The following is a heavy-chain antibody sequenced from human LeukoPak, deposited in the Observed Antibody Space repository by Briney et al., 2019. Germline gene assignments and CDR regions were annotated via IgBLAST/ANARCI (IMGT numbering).Heavy chain of an antibody. J-gene: IGHJ4*02. V-gene: IGHV4-59*08. CDR3: ARHTSKRSPFDY. CDR1: GGSISSYY. CDR2: IYYSGST. Sequence: SETLSLTCTVSGGSISSYYWSWIRQPPGKGLGWIGYIYYSGSTNYNPSLKSRVTISVDTSKNQFSLKLSSVTAADTAVYYCARHTSKRSPFDYWGQGTLVTVSS.